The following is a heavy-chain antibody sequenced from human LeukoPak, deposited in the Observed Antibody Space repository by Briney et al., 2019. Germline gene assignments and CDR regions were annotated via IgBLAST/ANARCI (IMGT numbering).Heavy chain of an antibody. CDR3: TTYDSSGYYASYYFDY. CDR2: IKGKTDGGTT. V-gene: IGHV3-15*07. J-gene: IGHJ4*02. CDR1: GFTFSNAW. Sequence: SGGSLRLSCAASGFTFSNAWMNWVRQAPGKGLEWVGRIKGKTDGGTTDYAAPVKGRFTISRDDSKNTLYLQMNSLKTEDTAVYYCTTYDSSGYYASYYFDYWGQGTLVTVSS. D-gene: IGHD3-22*01.